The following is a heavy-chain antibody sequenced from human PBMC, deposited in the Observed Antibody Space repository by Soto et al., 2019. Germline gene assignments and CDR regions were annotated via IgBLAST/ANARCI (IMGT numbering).Heavy chain of an antibody. J-gene: IGHJ4*02. CDR3: ARGRLEYYDSSGYQPIDY. V-gene: IGHV3-33*01. CDR1: GFTFSSYG. CDR2: IWYDGSNK. D-gene: IGHD3-22*01. Sequence: PGGSLRLSCAASGFTFSSYGMHWVRQAPGKGLEWVAVIWYDGSNKYYADSVKGRFTISRDNSKNTLYLQMNSLRAEDTAVYYCARGRLEYYDSSGYQPIDYWGQGTLVTVSS.